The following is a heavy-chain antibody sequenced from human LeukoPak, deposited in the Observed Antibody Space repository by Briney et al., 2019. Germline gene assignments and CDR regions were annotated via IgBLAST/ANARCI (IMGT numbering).Heavy chain of an antibody. CDR2: MNPNSGNT. D-gene: IGHD6-13*01. V-gene: IGHV1-8*01. Sequence: ASVKVSFKASGYTFTIYDINWVRQATGQGLEWMGWMNPNSGNTDYAQKFQGRVTMTRNTSITTTYMELSRLRSEDSAVYYCGRVYSSSWPQFSWGQGTLVTVSS. J-gene: IGHJ4*02. CDR3: GRVYSSSWPQFS. CDR1: GYTFTIYD.